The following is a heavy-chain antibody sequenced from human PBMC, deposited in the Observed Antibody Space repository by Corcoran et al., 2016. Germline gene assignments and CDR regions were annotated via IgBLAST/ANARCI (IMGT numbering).Heavy chain of an antibody. CDR3: AKDISVGVGATYYYYGMDV. V-gene: IGHV3-43*01. CDR1: GFTFDDYT. CDR2: ISWDGGST. D-gene: IGHD1-26*01. J-gene: IGHJ6*02. Sequence: EVQLVESGGVVVQPGGSLRLSCAASGFTFDDYTMHWVRQAPGKGLEWVSLISWDGGSTYYADSVKGRFTISRDNSKNSLYLQMNSLRTEDTALYYCAKDISVGVGATYYYYGMDVWGQGTTVTVSS.